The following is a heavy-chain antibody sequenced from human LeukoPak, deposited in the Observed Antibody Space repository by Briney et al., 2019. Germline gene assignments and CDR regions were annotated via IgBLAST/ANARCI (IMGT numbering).Heavy chain of an antibody. V-gene: IGHV3-15*07. D-gene: IGHD6-6*01. CDR3: TTTSSSRDYYYGMDV. CDR1: GFTFTNAW. J-gene: IGHJ6*02. CDR2: IKSKTDGGTT. Sequence: PGGSLRLSCAASGFTFTNAWMNWVRQAPGKGLEWVGRIKSKTDGGTTDYAAPVKGRFTISRDDSKNTLYLQMNSLKTEDTAVYYCTTTSSSRDYYYGMDVWGQGTTVTVSS.